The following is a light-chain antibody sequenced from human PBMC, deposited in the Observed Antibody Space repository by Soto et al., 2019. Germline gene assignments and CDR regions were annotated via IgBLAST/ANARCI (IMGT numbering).Light chain of an antibody. Sequence: DIQMTQSPSTLSASVGDRVTITCRASQSISSWLAWYQQRPGNAPRLLIHDASRLESGVPSRFSGSGSGTEFTLTITSLQPDDFATYYCQHCHDYPYIFGQGTKVDIK. V-gene: IGKV1-5*01. CDR3: QHCHDYPYI. J-gene: IGKJ2*01. CDR1: QSISSW. CDR2: DAS.